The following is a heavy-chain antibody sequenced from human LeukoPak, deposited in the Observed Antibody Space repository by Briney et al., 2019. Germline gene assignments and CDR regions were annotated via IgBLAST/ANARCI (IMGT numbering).Heavy chain of an antibody. J-gene: IGHJ6*04. Sequence: PSETLSLTCTVSGGSISSYYWSWIRQPAGKRLEWIGRISSSGSTNYNPSLKSRVTMSVDSSKNQFSLILISVTAADTAVYYCARKYSSSVDVWGKGTTVTVSS. D-gene: IGHD6-6*01. CDR2: ISSSGST. V-gene: IGHV4-4*07. CDR3: ARKYSSSVDV. CDR1: GGSISSYY.